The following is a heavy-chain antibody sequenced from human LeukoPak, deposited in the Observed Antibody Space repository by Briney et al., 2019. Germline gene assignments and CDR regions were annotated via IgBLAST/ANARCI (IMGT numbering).Heavy chain of an antibody. Sequence: AASVKVSCKASGGTFNSYAISWARRAPGQGLEWMGGIIPIFGTANYAQKFQGRVTITTDESTSTAYMELSSLRSEDTAVYYCAIQDTAMVSGFDYWGQGTLVTVSS. J-gene: IGHJ4*02. CDR3: AIQDTAMVSGFDY. CDR2: IIPIFGTA. V-gene: IGHV1-69*05. D-gene: IGHD5-18*01. CDR1: GGTFNSYA.